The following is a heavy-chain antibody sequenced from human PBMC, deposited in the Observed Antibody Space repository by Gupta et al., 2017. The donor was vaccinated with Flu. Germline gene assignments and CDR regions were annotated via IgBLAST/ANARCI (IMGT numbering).Heavy chain of an antibody. V-gene: IGHV3-33*01. CDR1: GFTFSSYG. CDR2: IWYDGSNK. CDR3: ARDGSLVRGVIITPLFDY. Sequence: QVQLVESGGGVVQPGRSLRLSCAASGFTFSSYGMHWVRQAPGKGLEWVAVIWYDGSNKYYADSVKGRFTISRDNSKNTLYLQMNSLRAEDTAVYYCARDGSLVRGVIITPLFDYWGQGTLVTVSS. D-gene: IGHD3-10*01. J-gene: IGHJ4*02.